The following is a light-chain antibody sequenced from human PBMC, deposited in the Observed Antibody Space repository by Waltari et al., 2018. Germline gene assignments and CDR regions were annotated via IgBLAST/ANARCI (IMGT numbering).Light chain of an antibody. Sequence: ERVMTQSPATLSVSPGDRATLPCRARQSVSSNLAWYQQKPGQAPRLLIYGASTRATGIPARFSGSGSGTEFTLTISSLQSEDFAFYYCQQYNNWPRTFGQGTKVEIK. CDR1: QSVSSN. V-gene: IGKV3-15*01. CDR3: QQYNNWPRT. CDR2: GAS. J-gene: IGKJ1*01.